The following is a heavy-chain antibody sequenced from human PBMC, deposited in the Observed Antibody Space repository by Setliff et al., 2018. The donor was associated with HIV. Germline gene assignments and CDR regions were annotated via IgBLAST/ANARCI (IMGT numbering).Heavy chain of an antibody. J-gene: IGHJ4*02. CDR3: AREGITGTTLHPY. D-gene: IGHD1-7*01. V-gene: IGHV3-7*01. Sequence: ETLSLTCAVSGGSISSNWWSWVRQSPGKGLEWVANIKQDGTEKNYVDSVKGRFTISRDNSKNSLYLQMNSLRAEDTAVYYCAREGITGTTLHPYWGQGTLVTVSS. CDR2: IKQDGTEK. CDR1: GGSISSNW.